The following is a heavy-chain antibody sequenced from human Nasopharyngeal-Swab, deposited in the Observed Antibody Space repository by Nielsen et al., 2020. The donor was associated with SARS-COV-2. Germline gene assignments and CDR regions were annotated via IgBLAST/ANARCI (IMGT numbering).Heavy chain of an antibody. D-gene: IGHD2-15*01. Sequence: GESLKISCAASGFTFSSYGMHWVRQAPGKGLEWVAVISYDGSNKYYADSVKGRFTISRDNSKNTLYLQMNSLRAEDTAVYYCARGRREDIVVVVAATQYYYYYYMDVWGKGTTVTVSS. CDR3: ARGRREDIVVVVAATQYYYYYYMDV. V-gene: IGHV3-30*03. CDR2: ISYDGSNK. J-gene: IGHJ6*03. CDR1: GFTFSSYG.